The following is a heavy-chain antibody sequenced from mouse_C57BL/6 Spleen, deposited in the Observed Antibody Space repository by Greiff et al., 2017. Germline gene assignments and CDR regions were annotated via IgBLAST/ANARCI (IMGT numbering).Heavy chain of an antibody. J-gene: IGHJ2*01. CDR1: GYAFTNYL. D-gene: IGHD3-2*02. CDR2: INPGSGGT. V-gene: IGHV1-54*01. CDR3: ARDSSGYFDY. Sequence: QVQLQQSGAELVRPGTSVKVSCKASGYAFTNYLIEWVKQRPGQGLEWIGVINPGSGGTNYNEKFKGKATLTADKSSSTAYMQLSSLTSEDSAVYFYARDSSGYFDYWGQGTTLTVSS.